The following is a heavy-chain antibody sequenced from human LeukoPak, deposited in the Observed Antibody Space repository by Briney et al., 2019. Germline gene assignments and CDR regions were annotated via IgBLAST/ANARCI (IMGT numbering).Heavy chain of an antibody. CDR2: IVYSGTT. CDR1: SGSITTSSHY. J-gene: IGHJ6*02. Sequence: SETLSLTCNVSSGSITTSSHYWGWIRQSPGRKLEWIGSIVYSGTTFYNPSLKSRVIIAVDTSKNQFSLRLSSVTAADAAVYYCVRLNYRYGMDVWGQGTTVAVSS. V-gene: IGHV4-39*07. CDR3: VRLNYRYGMDV.